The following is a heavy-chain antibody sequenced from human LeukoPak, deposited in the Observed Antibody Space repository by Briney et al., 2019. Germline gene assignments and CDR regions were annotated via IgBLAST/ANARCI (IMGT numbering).Heavy chain of an antibody. J-gene: IGHJ4*02. D-gene: IGHD3-3*01. CDR1: GGTFSSYA. V-gene: IGHV1-18*01. CDR2: ISAYNGNT. CDR3: ARGSVFDFWSGYATGEMSFDY. Sequence: ASVKVSCKASGGTFSSYAISWVRQAPGQGLEWMGWISAYNGNTNYAQKLQGRVTMTTDASTSTAYMELRSLRSDDTAVYYCARGSVFDFWSGYATGEMSFDYWGQGTLVTVSS.